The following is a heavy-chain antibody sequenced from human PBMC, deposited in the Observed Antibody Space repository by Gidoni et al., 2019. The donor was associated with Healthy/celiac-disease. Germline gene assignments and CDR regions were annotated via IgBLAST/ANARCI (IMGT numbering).Heavy chain of an antibody. J-gene: IGHJ3*02. D-gene: IGHD1-26*01. CDR3: AKDKHRNQWELKAFDI. CDR1: GFTFDDYA. V-gene: IGHV3-9*01. CDR2: ISWNSGSI. Sequence: EVQLVESGGGLVQPGRSLRLSCAASGFTFDDYAMHWVRQAPGKGLEWVSGISWNSGSIGYADSVKGRFTISRDNAKNSLYLQMNSLRAEDTALYYCAKDKHRNQWELKAFDIWGQGTMVTVSS.